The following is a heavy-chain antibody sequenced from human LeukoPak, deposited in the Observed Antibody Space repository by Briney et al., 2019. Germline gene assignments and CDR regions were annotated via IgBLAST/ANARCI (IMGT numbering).Heavy chain of an antibody. Sequence: SETLSLTCTVSGGSISSSSYYWGWIRQPPGKGLEWIGSIYYSGSTYYNPSLKSRVTISVDTSKNQLSLKLSSVTAADTAVYYCARALYSSGWYLYFDYWGQGTLVTVSS. J-gene: IGHJ4*02. V-gene: IGHV4-39*01. CDR1: GGSISSSSYY. D-gene: IGHD6-19*01. CDR2: IYYSGST. CDR3: ARALYSSGWYLYFDY.